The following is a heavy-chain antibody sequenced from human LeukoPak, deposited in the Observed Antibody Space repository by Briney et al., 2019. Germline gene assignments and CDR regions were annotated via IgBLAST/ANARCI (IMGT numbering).Heavy chain of an antibody. D-gene: IGHD5-24*01. Sequence: SETLSLTCTVAGGSISSGAYYWSWIRQHPGKGLEGIGYIYYSGSTYYNPSLKSRVTISVDTSKNQFSLKLSSVTAADTAVYYCARGVIRDGVQAHFDYWGQGTLVTVSS. CDR2: IYYSGST. V-gene: IGHV4-31*03. J-gene: IGHJ4*02. CDR3: ARGVIRDGVQAHFDY. CDR1: GGSISSGAYY.